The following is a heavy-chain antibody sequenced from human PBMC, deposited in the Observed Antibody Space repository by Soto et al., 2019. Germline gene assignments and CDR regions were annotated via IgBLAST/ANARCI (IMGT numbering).Heavy chain of an antibody. CDR3: ATQEVGGRYVYTFDP. CDR2: IYYSGST. Sequence: PSETLSLTCTIYGGSITSSSYYWGWTRQPPGKGLEWIGSIYYSGSTYYNPSLKSRVTISVDTSKNQFSLKLSSVTAADTAVYYCATQEVGGRYVYTFDPWGQGTLVTVS. V-gene: IGHV4-39*01. CDR1: GGSITSSSYY. J-gene: IGHJ5*02. D-gene: IGHD1-26*01.